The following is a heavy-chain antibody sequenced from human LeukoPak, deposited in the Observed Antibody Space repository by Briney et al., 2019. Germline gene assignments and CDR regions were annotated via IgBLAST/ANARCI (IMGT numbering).Heavy chain of an antibody. D-gene: IGHD3-9*01. Sequence: ASVKVSCKASGYTFTSYAMNWVRQAPGQGLEWMGWINTNTGNPTYAQGFTGRFVFSLDTSVSTAYLQISSLKAEDTAVYYCARGPYDILTGYYYMDVWGKGTTVTVSS. V-gene: IGHV7-4-1*02. J-gene: IGHJ6*03. CDR1: GYTFTSYA. CDR3: ARGPYDILTGYYYMDV. CDR2: INTNTGNP.